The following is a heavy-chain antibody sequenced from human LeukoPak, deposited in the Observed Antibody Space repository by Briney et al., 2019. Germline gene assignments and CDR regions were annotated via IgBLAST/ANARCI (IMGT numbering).Heavy chain of an antibody. V-gene: IGHV1-69*13. J-gene: IGHJ4*02. D-gene: IGHD2-2*01. CDR3: ARDDCSSTSCKYYFDY. CDR1: GGTFSSYA. CDR2: IIPIFGTA. Sequence: SVKVSCKASGGTFSSYAISWVRQAPGQGLEWMGGIIPIFGTANYAQKFQGRVTITADESTSTAHMELSSLRSEDTAVYYCARDDCSSTSCKYYFDYWGQGTLVTVSS.